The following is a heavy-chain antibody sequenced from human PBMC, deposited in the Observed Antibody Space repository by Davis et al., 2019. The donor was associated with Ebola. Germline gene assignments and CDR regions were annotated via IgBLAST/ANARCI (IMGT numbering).Heavy chain of an antibody. J-gene: IGHJ6*03. D-gene: IGHD3-10*01. Sequence: ASVKVSCKASGYTFTSYYMHWVRQAPGQGLEWMGWINPNSGGTNYAQKFQGWVTMTRDTSISTAYMELSRLRSDDTAVYYCARVRLKGYYYMDVWGKGTTVTVSS. CDR2: INPNSGGT. V-gene: IGHV1-2*04. CDR1: GYTFTSYY. CDR3: ARVRLKGYYYMDV.